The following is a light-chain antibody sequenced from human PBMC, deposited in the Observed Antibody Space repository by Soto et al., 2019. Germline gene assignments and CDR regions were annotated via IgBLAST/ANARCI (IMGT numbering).Light chain of an antibody. CDR3: QQYTEWPLT. V-gene: IGKV3-15*01. Sequence: IVMTQSPVTLSVSPGERVALSCRASQSVGDNLAWYQKKPGQAPRLLIYAASTRATGIAARFSGSGSGTEFTLTISSLQSEDFAVYYCQQYTEWPLTFGGGTKV. CDR2: AAS. CDR1: QSVGDN. J-gene: IGKJ4*01.